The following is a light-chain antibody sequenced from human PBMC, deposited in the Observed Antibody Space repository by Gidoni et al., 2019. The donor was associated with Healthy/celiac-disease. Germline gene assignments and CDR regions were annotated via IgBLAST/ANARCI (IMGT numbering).Light chain of an antibody. CDR2: GAS. CDR3: QQYNNWPPYT. CDR1: QRVSSN. J-gene: IGKJ2*01. V-gene: IGKV3-15*01. Sequence: DIVMTQSPATLSVSPGERATLSCRASQRVSSNLAWYQQKPGQAPRLLIYGASTRATGIPARFSGSGSGTEFTLTISSLQSEDFAVYYCQQYNNWPPYTFGQGTKLESK.